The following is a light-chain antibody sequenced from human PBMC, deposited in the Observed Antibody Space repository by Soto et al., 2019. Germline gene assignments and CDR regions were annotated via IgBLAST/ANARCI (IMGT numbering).Light chain of an antibody. J-gene: IGKJ1*01. CDR3: QQYYSYPRT. CDR1: QGISSY. Sequence: VRMTQSPSSLSASTGDRVTINCRASQGISSYLAWYQQKPGKAPKLLIYAASTLQSGVPSRFSGSGSGTDFTLTISCLQSEDFATYYCQQYYSYPRTFGQGTRWIS. V-gene: IGKV1-8*01. CDR2: AAS.